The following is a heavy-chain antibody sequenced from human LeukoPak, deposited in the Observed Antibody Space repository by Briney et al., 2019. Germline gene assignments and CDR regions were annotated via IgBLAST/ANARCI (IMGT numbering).Heavy chain of an antibody. V-gene: IGHV3-30-3*01. J-gene: IGHJ5*02. CDR3: ARAPVIVPAPPWFDP. CDR2: ISYDGSNK. D-gene: IGHD2-2*01. Sequence: GRSLRLSCAASGFTFSSYAMHWVRQAPGKGLEWVAVISYDGSNKYYADSVKGRFTISRDNSKNTLYLQMNSLRAEDTAVYYCARAPVIVPAPPWFDPWGQGTLVTVSS. CDR1: GFTFSSYA.